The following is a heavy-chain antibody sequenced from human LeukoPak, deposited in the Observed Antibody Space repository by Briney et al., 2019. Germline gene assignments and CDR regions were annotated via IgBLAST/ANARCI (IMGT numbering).Heavy chain of an antibody. CDR3: ATSRDFAGND. D-gene: IGHD3-3*01. CDR1: GLAFSDFW. Sequence: GRILRLSCASSGLAFSDFWMSWVPHPPGKGLESVANITHDGNPKHYVPSVRGRFTISRDNAKNTLYRQMNSLTGEHTAVFYCATSRDFAGNDWGQGTLVTVSS. V-gene: IGHV3-7*01. J-gene: IGHJ4*02. CDR2: ITHDGNPK.